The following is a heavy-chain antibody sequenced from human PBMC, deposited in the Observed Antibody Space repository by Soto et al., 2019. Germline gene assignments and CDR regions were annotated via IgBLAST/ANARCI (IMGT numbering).Heavy chain of an antibody. CDR2: IYSGGST. V-gene: IGHV3-53*01. CDR1: GFTVSNTY. D-gene: IGHD2-15*01. Sequence: EVQLVESGGGLIQPGGSLRLSCAASGFTVSNTYMTWVRQAPGKGLEWVSIIYSGGSTYYANSVAGRFTISRDNSKNTLYLQMNSLRAEDTAVYYCARGVGYCCDGNCYSRDLPYCYSGMDVWGQGTTVTVSS. J-gene: IGHJ6*02. CDR3: ARGVGYCCDGNCYSRDLPYCYSGMDV.